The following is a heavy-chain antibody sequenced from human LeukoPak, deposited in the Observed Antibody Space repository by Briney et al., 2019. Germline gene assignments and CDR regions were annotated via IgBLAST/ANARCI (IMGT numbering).Heavy chain of an antibody. V-gene: IGHV4-34*09. CDR3: ARGYGDFWFDY. J-gene: IGHJ4*02. D-gene: IGHD4-17*01. CDR1: GGSFSGYY. Sequence: SETLSLTCAVYGGSFSGYYWSWIRQHPGKGPEWIGYIYYSGSTYYNPSLKSRVTISVDTSKNQFSLKLSSVTAADTAVYYCARGYGDFWFDYWGQGTLVTVSS. CDR2: IYYSGST.